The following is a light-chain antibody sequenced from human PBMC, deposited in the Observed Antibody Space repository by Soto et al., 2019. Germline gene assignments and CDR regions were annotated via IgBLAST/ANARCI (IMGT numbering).Light chain of an antibody. CDR1: SGSIASSY. CDR3: QSYDTTLLV. Sequence: FMLTQPHSVSESPGKTVTISCTRSSGSIASSYVQWYQLRPGSFPTTVIYEDDQRTAGVPDRFSGSVDTSSNSASLTISGLETEDEADYFCQSYDTTLLVFGGGTKLTVL. CDR2: EDD. V-gene: IGLV6-57*01. J-gene: IGLJ2*01.